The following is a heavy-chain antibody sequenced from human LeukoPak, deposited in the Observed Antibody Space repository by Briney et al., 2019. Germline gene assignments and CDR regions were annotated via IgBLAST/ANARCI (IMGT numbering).Heavy chain of an antibody. CDR1: GFTFSSYA. V-gene: IGHV3-53*01. CDR2: IYSGGDT. CDR3: ARARGAVVDY. D-gene: IGHD6-19*01. Sequence: GGSLRLSCAASGFTFSSYAMSWVRQAPGKGLEWVSVIYSGGDTYSADSVKGRFTISRDNSKNTVYLQMNSLRAEDTAVYYCARARGAVVDYWGQGTLVTVSS. J-gene: IGHJ4*02.